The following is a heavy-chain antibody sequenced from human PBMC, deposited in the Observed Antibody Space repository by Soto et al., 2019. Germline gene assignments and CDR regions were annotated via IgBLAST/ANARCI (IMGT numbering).Heavy chain of an antibody. CDR1: GFTFSSYS. V-gene: IGHV3-21*01. CDR2: ISSSSSYI. Sequence: GGSLRLSCAASGFTFSSYSMNWVRQAPGKGLEWVSSISSSSSYIYYADSVKGRFTISRDNAKNSLYLQMNSLRAEDTAVYYCARDHRRYSSSHYYYYGMDVWGQGTTVTVS. CDR3: ARDHRRYSSSHYYYYGMDV. J-gene: IGHJ6*02. D-gene: IGHD6-13*01.